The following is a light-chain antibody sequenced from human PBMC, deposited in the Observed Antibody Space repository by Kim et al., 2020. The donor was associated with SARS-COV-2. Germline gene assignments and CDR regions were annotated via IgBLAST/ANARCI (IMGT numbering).Light chain of an antibody. J-gene: IGKJ4*01. CDR2: KAS. V-gene: IGKV1-5*03. Sequence: AFVEDRVTITCRATQSIDTWLAWFQQKPGRAPSLLIYKASTLESGVPSRFSGSGSGTEFTLTISSLQPDDFATYYCQQYYTYPLTFGGGTKVDIK. CDR1: QSIDTW. CDR3: QQYYTYPLT.